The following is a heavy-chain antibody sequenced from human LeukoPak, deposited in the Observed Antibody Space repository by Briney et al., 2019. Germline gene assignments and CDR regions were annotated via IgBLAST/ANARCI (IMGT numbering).Heavy chain of an antibody. CDR2: ITSSSSHT. Sequence: GGSLRLSCAASGFTFSSYSMNWVRQAPGKALEWVSSITSSSSHTYYADSVKGRYTISRDNAKNSLYLQMDSLRAEDTAVYYCARDPYSGGYGAYYYYYMDVWGKGTTVTISS. D-gene: IGHD1-26*01. CDR3: ARDPYSGGYGAYYYYYMDV. J-gene: IGHJ6*03. CDR1: GFTFSSYS. V-gene: IGHV3-21*01.